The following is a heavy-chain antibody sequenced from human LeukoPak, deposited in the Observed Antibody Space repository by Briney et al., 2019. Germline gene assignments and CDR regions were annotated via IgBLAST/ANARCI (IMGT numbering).Heavy chain of an antibody. CDR2: IYYSGST. V-gene: IGHV4-39*01. CDR1: GGSISSSSYY. Sequence: SETLSLTCTVSGGSISSSSYYWGWIRQPPGKGLEWIGSIYYSGSTYYNPSLKSRVTISVDTSKNQFSLKLSSVTAADTAVYYCARGLYYYDSSGYFDYWGQGTLVTVSS. J-gene: IGHJ4*02. CDR3: ARGLYYYDSSGYFDY. D-gene: IGHD3-22*01.